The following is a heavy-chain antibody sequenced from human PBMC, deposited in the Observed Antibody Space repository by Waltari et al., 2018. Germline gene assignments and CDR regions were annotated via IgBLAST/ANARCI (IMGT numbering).Heavy chain of an antibody. CDR1: GGSISSSNW. Sequence: QVQLPESGPGLVKPSGTLSLTCAVSGGSISSSNWWSWVRQPPGKGLEWVGEIYHSGSTNYNPSLKSRVTISVDKSKNQFSLKLSSVTAADTAVYYCARVSLDSSGWYSYYYGMDVWGQGTTVTVSS. D-gene: IGHD6-19*01. CDR2: IYHSGST. CDR3: ARVSLDSSGWYSYYYGMDV. J-gene: IGHJ6*02. V-gene: IGHV4-4*02.